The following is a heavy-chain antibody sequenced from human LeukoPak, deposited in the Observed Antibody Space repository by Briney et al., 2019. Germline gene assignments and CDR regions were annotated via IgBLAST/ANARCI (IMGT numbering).Heavy chain of an antibody. CDR3: AKQQWYRGIDY. D-gene: IGHD6-19*01. CDR2: ISYDGSNK. J-gene: IGHJ4*02. CDR1: GFTFSSYA. Sequence: GGSLRLSCAASGFTFSSYAMHWVRQAPGKGLEWVAVISYDGSNKYYADSVKGRFTISRDNSKNTLYLQMNSLRAEDTAVYYCAKQQWYRGIDYWGQGTLVTVSS. V-gene: IGHV3-30-3*02.